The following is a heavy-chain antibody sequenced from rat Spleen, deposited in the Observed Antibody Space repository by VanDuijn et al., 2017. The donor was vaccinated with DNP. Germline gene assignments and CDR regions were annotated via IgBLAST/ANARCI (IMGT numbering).Heavy chain of an antibody. V-gene: IGHV3-1*01. CDR3: ARVGDLHYGGDGDVLDA. CDR1: GYSITSNY. D-gene: IGHD1-1*01. CDR2: ISYSGDT. J-gene: IGHJ4*01. Sequence: EVQLQESGPGLVKPSQSLSLTCSVTGYSITSNYWGWIRKFPGNKMEWIGHISYSGDTTYNPSLESRISITRDTSKNRFFLQLNSVTTEDTATYYCARVGDLHYGGDGDVLDAWGQGTSVTVSS.